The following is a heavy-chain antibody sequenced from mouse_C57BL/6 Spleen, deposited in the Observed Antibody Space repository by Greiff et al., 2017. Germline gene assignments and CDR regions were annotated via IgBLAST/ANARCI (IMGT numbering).Heavy chain of an antibody. D-gene: IGHD4-1*02. CDR2: IHPNSGST. Sequence: QVQLQQPGAELVKPGASVKLSCKASGYTFTSYWMHWVKQRPGQGLEWIGMIHPNSGSTNYNEKFKSKATLTVDKSSSTAYMQLSSLTSEDSAVYYCARASQLNWYFDVWGTGTTVTVSS. J-gene: IGHJ1*03. CDR3: ARASQLNWYFDV. CDR1: GYTFTSYW. V-gene: IGHV1-64*01.